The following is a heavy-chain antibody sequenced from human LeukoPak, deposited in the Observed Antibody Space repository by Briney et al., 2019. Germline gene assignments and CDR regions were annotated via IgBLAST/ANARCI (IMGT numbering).Heavy chain of an antibody. CDR3: ARLVITATGDAFDI. D-gene: IGHD3-22*01. CDR2: INHSGST. Sequence: PSETLSLTCAVYGGSFSGYYWSWIRQPPGKGLEWIGEINHSGSTNYNPSLKGRVTISVDTSKNQFSLKLSSVTAADTAVYYCARLVITATGDAFDIWGQGTMVTVSS. V-gene: IGHV4-34*01. CDR1: GGSFSGYY. J-gene: IGHJ3*02.